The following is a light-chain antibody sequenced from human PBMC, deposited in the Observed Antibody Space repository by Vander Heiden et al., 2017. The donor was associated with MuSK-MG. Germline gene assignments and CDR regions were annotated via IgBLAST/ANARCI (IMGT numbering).Light chain of an antibody. Sequence: DIQMTQSPSTLSASVGDRVTITCRASQSISSWLAWYQQKPGKAPNLLIYKASTLESGVPSRFSGNGSGTEFTLTISSLQPDDFATYYCQQENNYSIIFGQGTKLEIK. J-gene: IGKJ2*01. CDR1: QSISSW. CDR3: QQENNYSII. V-gene: IGKV1-5*03. CDR2: KAS.